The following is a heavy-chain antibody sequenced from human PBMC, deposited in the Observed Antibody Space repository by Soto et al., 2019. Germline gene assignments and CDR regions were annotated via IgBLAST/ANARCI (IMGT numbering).Heavy chain of an antibody. J-gene: IGHJ4*02. Sequence: PGGSLRLSCAASGFTFNNYAMNWARQAPGKGLEWVSGISGSGDSTYYADSVKGRFTISRDNSKNTLYLQMNSLRAEDTAVYYCAKDLSYYDILTRSFFDFWGQGSLVTVSS. CDR2: ISGSGDST. CDR3: AKDLSYYDILTRSFFDF. D-gene: IGHD3-9*01. V-gene: IGHV3-23*01. CDR1: GFTFNNYA.